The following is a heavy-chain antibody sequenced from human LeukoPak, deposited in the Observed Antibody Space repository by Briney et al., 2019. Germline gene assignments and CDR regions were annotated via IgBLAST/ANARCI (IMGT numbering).Heavy chain of an antibody. CDR3: ARARERMGVRGVINWFDP. CDR2: IYYSGST. CDR1: GGSINSGGYS. Sequence: SETLSLTCAVSGGSINSGGYSWSWIRQPPGKGLEWIGFIYYSGSTYYNPSLKSRFTISLDTSKNQFSLKLSSVTAADTAVYYCARARERMGVRGVINWFDPWGQGTLVTVSS. D-gene: IGHD3-10*01. V-gene: IGHV4-30-4*07. J-gene: IGHJ5*02.